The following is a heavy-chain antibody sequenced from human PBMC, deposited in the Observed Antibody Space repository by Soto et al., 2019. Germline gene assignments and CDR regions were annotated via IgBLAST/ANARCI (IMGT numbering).Heavy chain of an antibody. J-gene: IGHJ5*02. D-gene: IGHD3-22*01. CDR3: ARVGPWVPYYYDSSPYTFENWFDP. CDR1: GYSISSCYY. Sequence: ASETLSLTYAWSGYSISSCYYWGWLRQPPRKGLEWIGSIYHGGRTYYNPSLNSRVTLSIDMTNNHVALMLNSVTAEDTAVYYCARVGPWVPYYYDSSPYTFENWFDPWGQGTLVNVSS. V-gene: IGHV4-38-2*01. CDR2: IYHGGRT.